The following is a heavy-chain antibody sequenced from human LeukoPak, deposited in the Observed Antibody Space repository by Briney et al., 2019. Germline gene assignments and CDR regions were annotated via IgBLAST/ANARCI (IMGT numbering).Heavy chain of an antibody. CDR2: INHSGST. CDR1: GGSFSGYY. Sequence: SETLSLTCAVYGGSFSGYYWSWIRQPPGKGLEWIGKINHSGSTNYNPSLKSSVTISVDTSKNQFSLNMSSVTAADTAVYYCARQGGSYYRNWFAPWGQGTLVTVSS. J-gene: IGHJ5*02. D-gene: IGHD1-26*01. V-gene: IGHV4-34*01. CDR3: ARQGGSYYRNWFAP.